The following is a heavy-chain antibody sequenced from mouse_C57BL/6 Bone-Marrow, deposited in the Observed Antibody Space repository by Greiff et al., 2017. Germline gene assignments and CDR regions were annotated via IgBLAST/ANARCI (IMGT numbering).Heavy chain of an antibody. J-gene: IGHJ1*03. CDR2: IDPNSGGT. V-gene: IGHV1-72*01. D-gene: IGHD1-1*01. CDR3: AGEGADYYGSTGYFDV. CDR1: GYTFTSYW. Sequence: QVQLQQPGAELVKPGASVKLSCKASGYTFTSYWMHWVKQRPGRGLEWIGRIDPNSGGTKYNEKFKSKATLTVDKSSSTAYMQLSSLTSEDSAFDYCAGEGADYYGSTGYFDVWGTGTTVTVSS.